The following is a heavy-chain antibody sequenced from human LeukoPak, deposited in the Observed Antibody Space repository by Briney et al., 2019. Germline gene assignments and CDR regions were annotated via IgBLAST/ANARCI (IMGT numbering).Heavy chain of an antibody. CDR3: ARVVYYDSSGYSDY. J-gene: IGHJ4*02. CDR1: GGSISSYY. D-gene: IGHD3-22*01. CDR2: IYTSGST. V-gene: IGHV4-4*07. Sequence: SETLSLTCTVSGGSISSYYWSWIRQPAGKGLEWIGRIYTSGSTNYNPSIKSRVTMSVDMSKNQFSLKLSSVTAADTAVYYCARVVYYDSSGYSDYWGQGTLVTVSS.